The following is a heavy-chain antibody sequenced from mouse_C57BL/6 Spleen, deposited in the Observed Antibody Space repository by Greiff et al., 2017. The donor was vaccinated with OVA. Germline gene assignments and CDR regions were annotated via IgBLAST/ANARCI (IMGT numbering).Heavy chain of an antibody. J-gene: IGHJ4*01. V-gene: IGHV5-4*01. CDR3: ARAPYDYDEDYYAMDY. CDR2: ISDGGSYT. D-gene: IGHD2-4*01. CDR1: GFTFSSYA. Sequence: EVQLVESGGGLVKPGGSLKLSCAASGFTFSSYAMSWVRQTPEKRLEWVATISDGGSYTYYPDNVKGRFTISRDNAKNNLYLQMSHLKSEDTAMYYCARAPYDYDEDYYAMDYWGQGTSVTVSS.